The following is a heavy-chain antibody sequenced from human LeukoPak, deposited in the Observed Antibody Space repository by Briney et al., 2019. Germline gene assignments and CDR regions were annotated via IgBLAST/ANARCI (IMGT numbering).Heavy chain of an antibody. J-gene: IGHJ4*02. Sequence: GGSLRLSCAASGLIFSDYYMNWIRQAPGRGLEGVSYISSSSSYKNYADSVKGRFTISRDNAKNALSLQMNSLRAEDTTVYYCAKFNEYTYGPNFDYWGQGTLVTVSS. CDR3: AKFNEYTYGPNFDY. CDR2: ISSSSSYK. CDR1: GLIFSDYY. D-gene: IGHD5-18*01. V-gene: IGHV3-11*06.